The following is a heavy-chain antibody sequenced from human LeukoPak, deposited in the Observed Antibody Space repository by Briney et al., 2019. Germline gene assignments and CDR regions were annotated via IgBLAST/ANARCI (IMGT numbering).Heavy chain of an antibody. Sequence: GGSLRLSCAASGFTFSSYAMSWVRQAPGKGLEWVSAISGSGGGTYYADSVKGRFTISRDNSKNTLYLQMNSLRAEDTAVYYCAKGGLIAVAGFYWGQGTMVTVSS. CDR3: AKGGLIAVAGFY. V-gene: IGHV3-23*01. CDR1: GFTFSSYA. J-gene: IGHJ3*01. CDR2: ISGSGGGT. D-gene: IGHD6-19*01.